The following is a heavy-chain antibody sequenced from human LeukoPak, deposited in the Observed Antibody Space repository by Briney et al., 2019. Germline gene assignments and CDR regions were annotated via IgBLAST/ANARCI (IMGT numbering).Heavy chain of an antibody. CDR1: GFTFSSYA. CDR2: ISGSGGST. Sequence: GGSLRLSCAASGFTFSSYAMSWVRQAPGKGLEWVSAISGSGGSTYYADSVKGRFTISRDNSKNTLYLQMNSLRAEDTAVYYCAKGAYYYDSSGSYYFDYWGQGTLVTVSS. V-gene: IGHV3-23*01. D-gene: IGHD3-22*01. J-gene: IGHJ4*02. CDR3: AKGAYYYDSSGSYYFDY.